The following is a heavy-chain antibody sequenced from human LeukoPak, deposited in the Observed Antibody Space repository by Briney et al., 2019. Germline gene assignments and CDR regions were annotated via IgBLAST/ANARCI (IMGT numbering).Heavy chain of an antibody. CDR3: ATASHYNTSPRFDY. CDR2: LQNHGGDI. Sequence: GGSLRLSCAASGFTFSNYGMHWVRQAPDKGLEWVAFLQNHGGDIHYAESVEGRFTISRDNSKNTLYLQMNSLRPEDTAVYYCATASHYNTSPRFDYWGQGTLVTVSS. D-gene: IGHD3-10*01. J-gene: IGHJ4*02. CDR1: GFTFSNYG. V-gene: IGHV3-30*02.